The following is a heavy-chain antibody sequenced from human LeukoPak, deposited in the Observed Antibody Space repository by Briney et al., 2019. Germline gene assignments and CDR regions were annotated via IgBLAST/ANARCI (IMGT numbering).Heavy chain of an antibody. CDR1: GDYISSSASY. Sequence: SETLSLTCTVSGDYISSSASYWGWIRQPPGKGLEWIGIISYSGSTYYTPSLKRRVTISVDTSNNQVSLNLTSVTAADTAIYYCARQLDSSSWYPFDYWGQGTLVTVSS. V-gene: IGHV4-39*01. CDR3: ARQLDSSSWYPFDY. D-gene: IGHD6-13*01. CDR2: ISYSGST. J-gene: IGHJ4*02.